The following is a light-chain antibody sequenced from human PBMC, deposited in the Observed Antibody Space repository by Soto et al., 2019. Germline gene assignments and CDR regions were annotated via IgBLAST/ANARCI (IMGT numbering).Light chain of an antibody. V-gene: IGKV3-15*01. CDR1: QSVRSH. J-gene: IGKJ4*01. CDR2: GES. Sequence: ELVMTQSPATLSLSPGDRATLSCRASQSVRSHLAWFQQKPGQPPRLLIFGESTRATGVPARFSGSGSGTEFTLIISSLQSEDFAVYFCQQYNNWPLTLGGGTKVDIK. CDR3: QQYNNWPLT.